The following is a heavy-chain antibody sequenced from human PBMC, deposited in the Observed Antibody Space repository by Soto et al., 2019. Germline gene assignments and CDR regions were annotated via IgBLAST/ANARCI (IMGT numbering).Heavy chain of an antibody. CDR1: GLISGSVSC. Sequence: VQLVESGGGVVQPGRSLRLSCAASGLISGSVSCMHWVRQAPGKGLEWVAVISYEGSLKYYADAVKGRFTISRDNSKNMVFLQMDSLRAEDTAVYFCGRWWGTIGAYDSWGQGTLVTVSP. CDR3: GRWWGTIGAYDS. CDR2: ISYEGSLK. J-gene: IGHJ5*01. V-gene: IGHV3-33*01. D-gene: IGHD3-16*01.